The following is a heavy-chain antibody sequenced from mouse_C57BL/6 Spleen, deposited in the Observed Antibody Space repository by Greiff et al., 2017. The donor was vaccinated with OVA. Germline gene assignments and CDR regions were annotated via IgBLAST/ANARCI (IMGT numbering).Heavy chain of an antibody. J-gene: IGHJ2*01. D-gene: IGHD2-3*01. CDR2: INPYNGDT. V-gene: IGHV1-20*01. CDR1: GYSFTGYF. CDR3: ARGGDGLSLYFDY. Sequence: EVQGVESGPGLVKPGDSVKISCKASGYSFTGYFMNWVLQSHGKSLEWIGRINPYNGDTFSNQKVKGKATLTVDKHSITDHMELRSMTAEDSAVYYCARGGDGLSLYFDYWGQGTTLTVSS.